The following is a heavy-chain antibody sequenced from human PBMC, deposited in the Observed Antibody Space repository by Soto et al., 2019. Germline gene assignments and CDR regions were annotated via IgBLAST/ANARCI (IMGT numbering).Heavy chain of an antibody. CDR1: GGSISSGGYY. Sequence: PSETLSLTCTVSGGSISSGGYYWSWIRQHPGKGLEWIGYIYYSGSTYYNPSLKSRVTISVDTSKNQFSLKLSSVTAADTAVYYCARGGIFGVVMWNVEDVWGQGTTVTVSS. CDR3: ARGGIFGVVMWNVEDV. D-gene: IGHD3-3*01. J-gene: IGHJ6*02. CDR2: IYYSGST. V-gene: IGHV4-31*03.